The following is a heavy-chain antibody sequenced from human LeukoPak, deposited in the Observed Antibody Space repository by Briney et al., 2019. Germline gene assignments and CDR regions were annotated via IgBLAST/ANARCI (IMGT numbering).Heavy chain of an antibody. Sequence: GGSLRLSCTTSGFTFGDYAVTWFRQAPGKGVEWVSFIRRKAYGGTTEYAASVKGRFTISRDDSKSIAYLQMNSLKTEDTAVYYCTRTRRVSCGGDCYSFDYWGQGTLVTVSS. D-gene: IGHD2-21*02. CDR1: GFTFGDYA. J-gene: IGHJ4*02. CDR2: IRRKAYGGTT. CDR3: TRTRRVSCGGDCYSFDY. V-gene: IGHV3-49*03.